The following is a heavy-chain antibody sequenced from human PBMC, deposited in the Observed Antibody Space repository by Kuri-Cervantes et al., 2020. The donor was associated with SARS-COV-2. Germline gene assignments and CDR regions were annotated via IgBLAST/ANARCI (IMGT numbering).Heavy chain of an antibody. CDR1: GCTFTSYG. V-gene: IGHV1-18*01. CDR2: ISAYNGNT. Sequence: ASVKVSCKASGCTFTSYGISWVRQAPGQGLEWMGWISAYNGNTNYAQKLQGRVTMATDTSTSTAYMELRSLRSDDTAVYYCASQLSTDYGLFYFDNWGQGTLVTVSS. CDR3: ASQLSTDYGLFYFDN. D-gene: IGHD3-16*01. J-gene: IGHJ4*02.